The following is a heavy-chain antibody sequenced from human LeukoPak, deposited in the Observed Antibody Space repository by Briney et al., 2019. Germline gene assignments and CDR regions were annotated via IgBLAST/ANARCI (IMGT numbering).Heavy chain of an antibody. CDR3: ARGLSSTSFYFDP. CDR1: GYSISSGYY. D-gene: IGHD2-2*01. Sequence: SETLSLTCTVSGYSISSGYYWGWIRQPPGKGLEWIGSIYHSGSTYYNPSLKSRVTISVDTSKNQFSLKLSSVTAADTAVYYCARGLSSTSFYFDPWGQGTLVTVSS. J-gene: IGHJ5*02. V-gene: IGHV4-38-2*02. CDR2: IYHSGST.